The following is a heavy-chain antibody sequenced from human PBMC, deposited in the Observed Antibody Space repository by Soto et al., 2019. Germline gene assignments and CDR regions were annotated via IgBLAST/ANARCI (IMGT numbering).Heavy chain of an antibody. Sequence: QVQLVESGGGVVQPGRSLRLSCAASGFTFSSYGMHWVRQAPGKGLEWVAVISYDGSNKYYADSVKGRFTISRDNSKNTLYLQMNSLRAADTAVYYCAKDQGIYYYDPVWGQGTLVTVSS. D-gene: IGHD3-22*01. CDR3: AKDQGIYYYDPV. CDR2: ISYDGSNK. V-gene: IGHV3-30*18. CDR1: GFTFSSYG. J-gene: IGHJ4*02.